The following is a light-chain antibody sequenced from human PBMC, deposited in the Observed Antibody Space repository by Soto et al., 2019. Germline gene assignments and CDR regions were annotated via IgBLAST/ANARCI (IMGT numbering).Light chain of an antibody. CDR1: QSVSNY. CDR2: AAS. J-gene: IGKJ1*01. CDR3: LQDYDYPRT. V-gene: IGKV1-6*01. Sequence: PSCLAASVGDRVTITCRASQSVSNYLNWYQQRPGNAPTLLISAASRLQGGVPSRFSGRGSGTDFTLTISSLQPEDFATYYCLQDYDYPRTFGQGTKVDIK.